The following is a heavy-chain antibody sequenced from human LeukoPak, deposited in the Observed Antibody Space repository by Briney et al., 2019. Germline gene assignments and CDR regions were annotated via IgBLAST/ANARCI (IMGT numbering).Heavy chain of an antibody. CDR1: GVSISDYY. CDR3: ARRTYYDTLTGYNYWYFDL. Sequence: SETLSLTCTVSGVSISDYYWSWVRQPPGKGLEGIGYMYYTGSTDYNPSLKSRVTMSVDTSKNQFSLTLRSVTATDTAVYYCARRTYYDTLTGYNYWYFDLWGRGTLVTVSS. J-gene: IGHJ2*01. V-gene: IGHV4-59*01. D-gene: IGHD3-9*01. CDR2: MYYTGST.